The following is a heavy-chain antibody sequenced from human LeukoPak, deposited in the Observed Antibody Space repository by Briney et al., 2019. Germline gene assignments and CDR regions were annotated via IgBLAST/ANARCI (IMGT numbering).Heavy chain of an antibody. CDR3: ARDPLSHNSNWRPYYFDC. CDR2: IYTGGST. CDR1: GFTFSSYS. Sequence: GGSLRLSCAASGFTFSSYSMSWVRQAPGKGLEWVSVIYTGGSTYYADSVKGRFTISRDNSKNTLYLQMDSLRAEDTAVYYCARDPLSHNSNWRPYYFDCWGQGTLVTVSS. J-gene: IGHJ4*02. V-gene: IGHV3-66*01. D-gene: IGHD4-11*01.